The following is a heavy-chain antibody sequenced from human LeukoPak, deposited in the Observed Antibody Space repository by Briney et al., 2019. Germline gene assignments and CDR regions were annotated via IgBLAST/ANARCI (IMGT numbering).Heavy chain of an antibody. V-gene: IGHV3-23*01. CDR3: AKDRDATGYYYDSSGYYDYYYYGMDV. J-gene: IGHJ6*02. CDR2: ISGSGGST. CDR1: GFTFGDYA. Sequence: PGGSLRLSCTASGFTFGDYAMSWVRQAPGKGLEWVSAISGSGGSTYYADSVKGRFTISRDNSKNTLYLQMNSLRAEDTAVYYCAKDRDATGYYYDSSGYYDYYYYGMDVWGQGTTVTVSS. D-gene: IGHD3-22*01.